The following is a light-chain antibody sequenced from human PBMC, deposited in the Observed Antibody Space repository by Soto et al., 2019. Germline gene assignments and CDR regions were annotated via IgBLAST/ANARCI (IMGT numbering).Light chain of an antibody. V-gene: IGLV2-14*01. J-gene: IGLJ2*01. Sequence: QSALTQPASVSGSPGQSITISCIGTSSDVGGYNYVSWYQQYPGKVPKLMIYDVSNRPSGVSNRFSGSKSGNTASLTISGLQAEDEANYYCSSYTSSSTLFGGGTKLTVL. CDR2: DVS. CDR3: SSYTSSSTL. CDR1: SSDVGGYNY.